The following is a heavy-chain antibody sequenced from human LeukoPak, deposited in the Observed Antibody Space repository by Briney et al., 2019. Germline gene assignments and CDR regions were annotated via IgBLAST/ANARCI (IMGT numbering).Heavy chain of an antibody. CDR3: ATSIAARPGTRYYYYYYYMDV. Sequence: QSSETLSLTCTVSGGSISSYYWSWIRQPPGKGLEWIGYIYYSGSTNYNPSLKSRVTISVDTSKNQFSLKLSSVTAADTAVYYCATSIAARPGTRYYYYYYYMDVWGKGTTVTVSS. D-gene: IGHD6-6*01. CDR1: GGSISSYY. V-gene: IGHV4-59*01. J-gene: IGHJ6*03. CDR2: IYYSGST.